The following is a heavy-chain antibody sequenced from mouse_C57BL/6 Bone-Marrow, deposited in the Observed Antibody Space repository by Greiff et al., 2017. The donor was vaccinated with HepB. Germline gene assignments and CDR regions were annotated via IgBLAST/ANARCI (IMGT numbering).Heavy chain of an antibody. D-gene: IGHD1-1*01. Sequence: VQLQQSGAELARPGASVKLSCKASGYTFTSYGISWVKQRTGQGLEWIGEIYPRSGNTYYNEKFNGKATLTADKSSSTAYMELRSLTSEDSAVYFCARPSTGEDYWGQGTTLTVSS. J-gene: IGHJ2*01. CDR3: ARPSTGEDY. CDR2: IYPRSGNT. CDR1: GYTFTSYG. V-gene: IGHV1-81*01.